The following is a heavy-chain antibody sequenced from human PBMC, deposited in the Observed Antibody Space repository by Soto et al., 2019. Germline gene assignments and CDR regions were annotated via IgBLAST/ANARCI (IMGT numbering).Heavy chain of an antibody. D-gene: IGHD3-22*01. V-gene: IGHV4-59*01. CDR2: IYYSGST. Sequence: SETLSLTFTVSGGSISSYYWSWIRQPPGKGLEWIGYIYYSGSTNYNPSLKSRVTISVDTSKNQFSLKLSSVTAADTAVYYCARESFYDSGGFHGFDYWGQGTLVTVSS. CDR1: GGSISSYY. CDR3: ARESFYDSGGFHGFDY. J-gene: IGHJ4*02.